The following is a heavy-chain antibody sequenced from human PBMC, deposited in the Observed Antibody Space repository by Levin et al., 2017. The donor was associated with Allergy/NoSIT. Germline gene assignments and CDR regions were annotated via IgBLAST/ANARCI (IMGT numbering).Heavy chain of an antibody. V-gene: IGHV3-9*01. Sequence: PGGSLRLSCAASGFTFDDYAMHWVRQAPGKGLEWVSSINWNSGSIGYVDSVKGRFTISRDNAKNSLYLQMNSLRAEDTALYYCAKAPGYCSSTSCSYYMDGWGKGTTVTVSS. D-gene: IGHD2-2*01. J-gene: IGHJ6*03. CDR3: AKAPGYCSSTSCSYYMDG. CDR2: INWNSGSI. CDR1: GFTFDDYA.